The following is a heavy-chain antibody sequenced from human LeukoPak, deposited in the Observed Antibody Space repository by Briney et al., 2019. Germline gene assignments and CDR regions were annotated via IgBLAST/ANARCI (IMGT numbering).Heavy chain of an antibody. CDR2: IKEDGSEK. Sequence: GGSLRVSCAASGFTFSNYWMSWVRQAPGKGLEWVANIKEDGSEKYYVDSVKGRFTISRDNAKNTLYLQMNSLRADDTAVYYCATDWHYTPDHWGQGTLVTVSS. V-gene: IGHV3-7*01. CDR1: GFTFSNYW. J-gene: IGHJ4*02. D-gene: IGHD2-2*02. CDR3: ATDWHYTPDH.